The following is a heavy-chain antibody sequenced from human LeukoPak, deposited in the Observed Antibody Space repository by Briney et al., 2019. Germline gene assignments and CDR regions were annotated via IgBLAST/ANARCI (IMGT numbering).Heavy chain of an antibody. CDR1: GGSISSSYYS. CDR3: ARHVYCSSLSCPFFNY. J-gene: IGHJ4*02. V-gene: IGHV4-39*01. D-gene: IGHD2-2*01. CDR2: FSYSGST. Sequence: PSETLPLNCTVSGGSISSSYYSWGWIRQPPGKGLEWIGSFSYSGSTYYNPSLRSRVTISVDTSKNHFSLNLSSVTAADTSVYYCARHVYCSSLSCPFFNYWGQGSLVTVSS.